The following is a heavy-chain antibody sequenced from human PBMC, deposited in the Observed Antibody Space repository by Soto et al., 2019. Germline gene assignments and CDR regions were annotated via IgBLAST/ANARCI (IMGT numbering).Heavy chain of an antibody. Sequence: QVQLQESGPGLVKPSQTLSLTCTVSGGSISSGGYYWSWIRQHPGKGLEWIGYIYYSGSTYYNPCLEGGVTIGVDASKKQFSLKLSSVAAADTAVYYGGGLGGGDQYYDSWGYHEDGEHWGEGTGVSVSS. V-gene: IGHV4-31*03. CDR1: GGSISSGGYY. CDR3: GGLGGGDQYYDSWGYHEDGEH. CDR2: IYYSGST. J-gene: IGHJ1*01. D-gene: IGHD3-22*01.